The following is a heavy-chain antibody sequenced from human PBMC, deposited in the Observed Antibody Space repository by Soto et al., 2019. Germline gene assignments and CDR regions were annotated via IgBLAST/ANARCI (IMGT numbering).Heavy chain of an antibody. V-gene: IGHV4-59*01. CDR3: ARDGDGRMTTNPYYYNGMDV. CDR1: GGSLGSYY. J-gene: IGHJ6*02. D-gene: IGHD2-21*02. Sequence: QVQLQESGPGLVEASETLSLTCTVSGGSLGSYYWSWIRQPPGKGLEWIGYVFYTGRANYNASLKRRVSTSLATSNYQFSTKPSSVTAADTAVYYCARDGDGRMTTNPYYYNGMDVWGPGTTVTVSS. CDR2: VFYTGRA.